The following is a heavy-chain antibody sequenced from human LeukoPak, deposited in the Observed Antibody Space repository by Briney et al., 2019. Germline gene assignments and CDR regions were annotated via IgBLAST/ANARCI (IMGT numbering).Heavy chain of an antibody. Sequence: SETLSLTCAVSGGSISSSNWWSWVRQPPGKGLEWIGEIYHSGSTNYNPSLKSRVTISVDKSKNQFSLKLSSVTAADTAVYYCAREFGTGSGYYYVDYWGQGTLVTVSS. V-gene: IGHV4-4*02. CDR1: GGSISSSNW. D-gene: IGHD3-22*01. CDR2: IYHSGST. CDR3: AREFGTGSGYYYVDY. J-gene: IGHJ4*02.